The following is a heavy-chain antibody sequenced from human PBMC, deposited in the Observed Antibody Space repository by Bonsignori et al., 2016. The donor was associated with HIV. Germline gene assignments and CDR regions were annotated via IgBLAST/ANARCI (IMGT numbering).Heavy chain of an antibody. CDR3: AGEYCSNGICYPQWYFDL. CDR2: IVPFFGSP. D-gene: IGHD2-8*01. Sequence: SVKVSCKASGSTFSSYAFSWVRQAPGQGLEWMGGIVPFFGSPNYAQKFQGRVTITADESTSTLYMELNSLRSEDTAVYYCAGEYCSNGICYPQWYFDLWGRGHPGHVSS. V-gene: IGHV1-69*13. J-gene: IGHJ2*01. CDR1: GSTFSSYA.